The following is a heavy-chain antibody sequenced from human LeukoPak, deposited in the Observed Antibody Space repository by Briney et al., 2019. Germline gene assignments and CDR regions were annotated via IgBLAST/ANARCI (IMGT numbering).Heavy chain of an antibody. Sequence: GRSLRLSCAASAFTSSAFWMRWVSRLPGEGKTWVANTHKDATEKEYVGSVTGRFIIFRDNAKKSVFLQMNRLRVTEPAVYYCASFAGGVPGNLHLWGKGTMVIVSS. D-gene: IGHD2-8*02. CDR3: ASFAGGVPGNLHL. V-gene: IGHV3-7*01. CDR1: AFTSSAFW. J-gene: IGHJ6*04. CDR2: THKDATEK.